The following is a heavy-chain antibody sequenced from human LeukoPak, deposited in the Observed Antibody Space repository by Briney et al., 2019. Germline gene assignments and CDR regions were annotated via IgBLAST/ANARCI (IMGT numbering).Heavy chain of an antibody. CDR3: AKAIGYSGYADFDY. D-gene: IGHD5-12*01. J-gene: IGHJ4*02. CDR2: ISGSGGST. V-gene: IGHV3-23*01. Sequence: GGSLRLSCAASGFTFSSYAMSWVRQAPGKGLEWVSAISGSGGSTYYADSVKGLFTISRDNSKNTLYLQMNSLRAEDTAVYYCAKAIGYSGYADFDYWGQGTLVTVSS. CDR1: GFTFSSYA.